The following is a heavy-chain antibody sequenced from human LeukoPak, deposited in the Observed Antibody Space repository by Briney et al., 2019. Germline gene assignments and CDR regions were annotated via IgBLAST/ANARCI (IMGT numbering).Heavy chain of an antibody. CDR1: GYTFTGYY. V-gene: IGHV1-2*06. J-gene: IGHJ4*02. Sequence: ASVKVSCKDSGYTFTGYYMHWVRQAPGQGLEWMGRINPNSGGTNYAQKFQGRVTMTRDTSISTAYMELSRLRSDDTAVYYCARDPAKFWSGHDYWGQGTLVTVSS. D-gene: IGHD3-3*01. CDR2: INPNSGGT. CDR3: ARDPAKFWSGHDY.